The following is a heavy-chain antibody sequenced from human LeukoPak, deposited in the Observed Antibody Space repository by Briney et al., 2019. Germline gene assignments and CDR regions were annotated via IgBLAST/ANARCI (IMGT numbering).Heavy chain of an antibody. J-gene: IGHJ4*02. CDR1: GFTFSSYE. CDR2: ISSSGSTI. CDR3: ARSDYGGKSFDY. D-gene: IGHD4-23*01. Sequence: GGSLRLSCAASGFTFSSYEVNWVRQAPGKGLEWVSYISSSGSTIYYADSVKGRFTISRDNAKNSLYLQMNSLRAEDTAVYYCARSDYGGKSFDYWGQGTLVTVSS. V-gene: IGHV3-48*03.